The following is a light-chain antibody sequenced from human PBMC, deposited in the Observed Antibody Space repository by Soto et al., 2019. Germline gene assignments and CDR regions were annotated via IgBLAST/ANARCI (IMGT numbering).Light chain of an antibody. CDR3: QQYGSSPLT. CDR2: GAS. J-gene: IGKJ4*01. Sequence: EIVLTQSPGTLSLSPGERATLSGRASQSVSSNYLAWYQQKPGQAPRVLIYGASSRATGIPDRFTGSGSGTDFTLTITSLEPEDFAVYYCQQYGSSPLTFGGGTKVEI. V-gene: IGKV3-20*01. CDR1: QSVSSNY.